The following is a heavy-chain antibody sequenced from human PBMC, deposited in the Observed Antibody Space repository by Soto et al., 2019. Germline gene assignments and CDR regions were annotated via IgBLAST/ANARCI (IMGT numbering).Heavy chain of an antibody. Sequence: QITLMESGPPLVKPTQPLTLTCTFSGFSLTSSGVGVGWSRQPPGKALEWLALIYWDDDKRYSPSLKSRLTVTKATSKHQVVLKLTNVDHVDTATYYCAHRLTRHSWNYGFFDDWGQGTLVTVSS. V-gene: IGHV2-5*02. D-gene: IGHD3-3*01. CDR1: GFSLTSSGVG. CDR3: AHRLTRHSWNYGFFDD. CDR2: IYWDDDK. J-gene: IGHJ4*02.